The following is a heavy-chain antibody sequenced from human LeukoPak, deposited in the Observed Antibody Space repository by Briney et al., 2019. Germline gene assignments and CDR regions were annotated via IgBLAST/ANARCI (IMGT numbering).Heavy chain of an antibody. Sequence: SETLSLTCTVSGGSISSSSYYWGWIRQPPVKGLEWIGSIYYSGSTYYNPSLKSRVTISVDTSKNQFSLKLSSVTAADTAVYYCARDLVSSGWYEAYYYYYMDVWGKGTTVTVSS. CDR3: ARDLVSSGWYEAYYYYYMDV. D-gene: IGHD6-19*01. V-gene: IGHV4-39*02. J-gene: IGHJ6*03. CDR1: GGSISSSSYY. CDR2: IYYSGST.